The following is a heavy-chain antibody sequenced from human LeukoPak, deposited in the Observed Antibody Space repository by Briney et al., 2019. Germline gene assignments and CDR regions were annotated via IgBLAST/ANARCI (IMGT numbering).Heavy chain of an antibody. Sequence: GGSLRLSCAASGFTFSSYGMHWVRQAPGKGLEWVAVISYDGSNKYYADSVKGRFTISRDNSKSTLYLQMNSLRAEDTAVYYCAKVPTDTYYYDSSPTSAFDIWGQGTMVTVSS. J-gene: IGHJ3*02. V-gene: IGHV3-30*18. CDR3: AKVPTDTYYYDSSPTSAFDI. CDR2: ISYDGSNK. D-gene: IGHD3-22*01. CDR1: GFTFSSYG.